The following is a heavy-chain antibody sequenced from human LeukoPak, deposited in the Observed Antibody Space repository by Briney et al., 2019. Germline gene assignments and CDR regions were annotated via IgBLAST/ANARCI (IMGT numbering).Heavy chain of an antibody. CDR2: TYYSGST. CDR3: ARDRQAVGNYYYYYMDV. J-gene: IGHJ6*03. CDR1: GGFISSSSYY. V-gene: IGHV4-39*07. Sequence: PSETLSLTCTVSGGFISSSSYYWGWIRQPPGKGLEWIGSTYYSGSTYYNPSLKSRVTISVDTSKNQFSLKLSSVTAADTAVYYCARDRQAVGNYYYYYMDVWGKGTTVTVSS. D-gene: IGHD6-19*01.